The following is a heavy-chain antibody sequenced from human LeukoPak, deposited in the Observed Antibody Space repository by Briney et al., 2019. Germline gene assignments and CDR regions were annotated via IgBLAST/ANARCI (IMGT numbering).Heavy chain of an antibody. J-gene: IGHJ6*03. D-gene: IGHD3-10*01. CDR3: ARDEAVLWFGELPYNYIIPYYYMDV. CDR1: GFTFSSYE. CDR2: ISSSGSSSGRII. V-gene: IGHV3-48*03. Sequence: GGSLRLSCAASGFTFSSYEMNWVRQAPGKGLEGVSYISSSGSSSGRIIDYADSVKGRFTISRDNAKNSLYLQMNSLRAEDTAVYYCARDEAVLWFGELPYNYIIPYYYMDVWGKGTTVTVSS.